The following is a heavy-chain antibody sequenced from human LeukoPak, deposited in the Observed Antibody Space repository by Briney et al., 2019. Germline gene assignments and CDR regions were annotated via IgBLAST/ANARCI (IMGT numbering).Heavy chain of an antibody. CDR3: AREGTDSSGYYYGLNYFDY. J-gene: IGHJ4*02. V-gene: IGHV3-66*01. D-gene: IGHD3-22*01. CDR2: IYSGGST. CDR1: GFTVSSNY. Sequence: PGGSLRLSCAASGFTVSSNYMSWVRQAPGKGLEWVSVIYSGGSTYYADSVKGRFTISRDNSKSTLYLQMNSLRAEDTAVYYCAREGTDSSGYYYGLNYFDYWGQGTLVTVSS.